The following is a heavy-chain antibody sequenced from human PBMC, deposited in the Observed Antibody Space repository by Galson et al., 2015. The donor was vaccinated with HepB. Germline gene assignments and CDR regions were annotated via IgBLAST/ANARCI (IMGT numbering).Heavy chain of an antibody. CDR2: IWKDGTNK. D-gene: IGHD6-6*01. J-gene: IGHJ4*02. CDR3: AREVPRITVAALDT. V-gene: IGHV3-33*01. CDR1: GFTFSDYG. Sequence: SLRLSCAASGFTFSDYGMHWVRQAPGKGLEWVALIWKDGTNKHYADSVKGRFTVSRDNSKDTVHLQMNSLRGEDTAIYYCAREVPRITVAALDTWGQGTLVTVSS.